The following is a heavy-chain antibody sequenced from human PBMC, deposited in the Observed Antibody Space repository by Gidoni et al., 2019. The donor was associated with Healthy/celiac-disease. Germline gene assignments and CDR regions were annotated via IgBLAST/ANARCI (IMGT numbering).Heavy chain of an antibody. Sequence: QVQLVESGGGVVQPGRSLRLSCAASGCTFSSYGMHWVRQAPGKGLEWVAVISYAGSNKYYADSVKGRFTISRDNSKNTLYLQMNSLRAEDTAVYYCAKDGGIVGATRFYFDYWGQGTLVTVSS. CDR2: ISYAGSNK. D-gene: IGHD1-26*01. CDR3: AKDGGIVGATRFYFDY. J-gene: IGHJ4*02. CDR1: GCTFSSYG. V-gene: IGHV3-30*18.